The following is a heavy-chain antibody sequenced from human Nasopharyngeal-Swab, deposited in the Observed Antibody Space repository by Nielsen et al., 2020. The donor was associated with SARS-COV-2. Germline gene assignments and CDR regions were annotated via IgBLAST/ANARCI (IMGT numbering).Heavy chain of an antibody. CDR2: ISYEGSIR. CDR1: GFTFNYFG. CDR3: AKSMAYFQLSGTYNLDF. V-gene: IGHV3-30*18. D-gene: IGHD2-21*01. Sequence: GESLKISCAASGFTFNYFGIHWVRQAPGKGLEWVTFISYEGSIRNYIDSVKGRFTVSRDSSKNTVYLQMNSLRPDDTAVYFCAKSMAYFQLSGTYNLDFWGQGTLVTVSS. J-gene: IGHJ4*02.